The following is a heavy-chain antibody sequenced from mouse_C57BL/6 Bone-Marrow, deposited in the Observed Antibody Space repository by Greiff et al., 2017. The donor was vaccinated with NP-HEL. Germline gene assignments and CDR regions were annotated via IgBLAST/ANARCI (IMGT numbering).Heavy chain of an antibody. Sequence: QVQLQQSGPELARPWASVKISCQAFYTFSRRVHFAIRDTNYWMQWVKQRPGQGLEWIGAIYPGNGDTSYNQKFKGKATLTAAQSSSTASLQLSSLTSEGAAGSLYDYDELAWFAYWGRGSLVTVSA. CDR1: YTFSRRVH. D-gene: IGHD2-4*01. CDR3: SEGAAGSLYDYDELAWFAY. J-gene: IGHJ3*01. V-gene: IGHV1-87*01. CDR2: GQGLEWIG.